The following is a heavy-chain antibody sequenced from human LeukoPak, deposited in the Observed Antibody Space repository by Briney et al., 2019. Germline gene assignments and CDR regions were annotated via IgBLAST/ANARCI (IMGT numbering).Heavy chain of an antibody. D-gene: IGHD6-13*01. Sequence: PGGSLRLSCAASGFIFSTYWMHWVRQAPGKGLVWVSHINSDGRNTTYADSVTGRFTISRDNAKNILYLQMNSLRAEDTAVYYCARVLAQQQGYWGQGTLVTVSS. CDR2: INSDGRNT. CDR1: GFIFSTYW. V-gene: IGHV3-74*01. CDR3: ARVLAQQQGY. J-gene: IGHJ4*02.